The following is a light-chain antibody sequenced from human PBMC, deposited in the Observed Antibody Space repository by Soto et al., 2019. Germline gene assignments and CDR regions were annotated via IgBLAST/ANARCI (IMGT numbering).Light chain of an antibody. V-gene: IGKV3-20*01. CDR2: GAS. CDR3: QQYGSSPRT. Sequence: IVLTQSPGTLSLSPGERATLSCSARQSVSSSYLAWYEQKPGQAPRLRIYGASSRATGIPDRFSGSGSGTGFTLTISRLEPEDFAVYYCQQYGSSPRTFGQGTKV. CDR1: QSVSSSY. J-gene: IGKJ1*01.